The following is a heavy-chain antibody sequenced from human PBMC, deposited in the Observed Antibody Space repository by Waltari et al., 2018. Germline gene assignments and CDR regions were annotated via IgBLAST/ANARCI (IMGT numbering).Heavy chain of an antibody. V-gene: IGHV4-39*01. D-gene: IGHD6-19*01. CDR2: LYYSGST. J-gene: IGHJ3*02. Sequence: QLQLQESGPGLVKPSETLSLTCTVSGGSITSSSYYWGWIRQPPGKGLEWIGSLYYSGSTYYNPSLKSRVTISVDTSQNQFSLKLNSVTAADTAVYYCARRDSSGLFVGAFDIWGQGTMVTVSS. CDR1: GGSITSSSYY. CDR3: ARRDSSGLFVGAFDI.